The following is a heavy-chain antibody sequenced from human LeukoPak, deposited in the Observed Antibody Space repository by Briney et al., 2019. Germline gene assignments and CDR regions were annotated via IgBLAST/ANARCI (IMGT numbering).Heavy chain of an antibody. Sequence: PSETPSLTCTVSGGSISSSSYYWGWIRQPPGKGLEWIGSIYYSGSTYYNPSLKSRVTISVDTSKNQFSLKLSSVTAADTAVYYCARLRDYNDSSGKQYFDYWGQGTLVTVSS. V-gene: IGHV4-39*01. D-gene: IGHD3-22*01. CDR2: IYYSGST. CDR1: GGSISSSSYY. J-gene: IGHJ4*02. CDR3: ARLRDYNDSSGKQYFDY.